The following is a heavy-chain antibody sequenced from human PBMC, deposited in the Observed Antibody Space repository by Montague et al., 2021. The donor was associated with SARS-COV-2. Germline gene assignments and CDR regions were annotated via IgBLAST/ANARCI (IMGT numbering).Heavy chain of an antibody. CDR3: ARHANWDWYYFKY. Sequence: SETLSLTCSVSGGSISSSYWSWIRQPPGKGLEWIGYIYHYGSAKYNPSLKSRVTISGDTSKNQFSLKLSSVTTGDTAVYYCARHANWDWYYFKYWGQGTLVTVSS. CDR1: GGSISSSY. V-gene: IGHV4-59*08. CDR2: IYHYGSA. D-gene: IGHD7-27*01. J-gene: IGHJ4*02.